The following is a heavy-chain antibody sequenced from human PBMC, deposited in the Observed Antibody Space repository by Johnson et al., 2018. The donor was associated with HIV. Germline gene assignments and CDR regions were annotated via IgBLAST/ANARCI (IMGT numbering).Heavy chain of an antibody. CDR1: GFTFNNAW. Sequence: VQLVESGGGLVKPGGSLRLSCAASGFTFNNAWMNWVRQAPGKGLEWVGRIKSKTDGGTADYAAPVKGRFTISRDDSKNTLDMQMTSLKTEDTAVYYCTTYYGWAFDIWGQGTMVTVSS. J-gene: IGHJ3*02. V-gene: IGHV3-15*01. D-gene: IGHD3-10*01. CDR3: TTYYGWAFDI. CDR2: IKSKTDGGTA.